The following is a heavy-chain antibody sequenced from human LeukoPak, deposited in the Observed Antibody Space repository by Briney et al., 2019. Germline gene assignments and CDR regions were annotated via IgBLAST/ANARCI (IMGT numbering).Heavy chain of an antibody. CDR2: ILYSGFT. D-gene: IGHD1-1*01. Sequence: SETLPLTCSVSSGSISGRYWSWFRQPPGEGLEWVGHILYSGFTNFNPSLKSRVIISVDSSKNQFSLRLSSVTAADTAVYYCASAPLAITTSAFPDAFDVWGQGTTVTVSS. CDR1: SGSISGRY. CDR3: ASAPLAITTSAFPDAFDV. V-gene: IGHV4-59*11. J-gene: IGHJ3*01.